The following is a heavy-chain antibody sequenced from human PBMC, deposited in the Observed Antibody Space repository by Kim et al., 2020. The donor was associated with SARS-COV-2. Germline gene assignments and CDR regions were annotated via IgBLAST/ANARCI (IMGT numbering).Heavy chain of an antibody. J-gene: IGHJ4*02. CDR3: TPAPETYYYDSSGYAGPTFDY. CDR2: IKSKTDGATT. V-gene: IGHV3-15*01. D-gene: IGHD3-22*01. Sequence: GGSLRLSCAASGFTFSNAWMSWVRQAPGKGLEWVGRIKSKTDGATTDYAAPVKGRFTISRDDSKNTLYLQMNSLKTEDTAVYYCTPAPETYYYDSSGYAGPTFDYWGQGTLVTVSS. CDR1: GFTFSNAW.